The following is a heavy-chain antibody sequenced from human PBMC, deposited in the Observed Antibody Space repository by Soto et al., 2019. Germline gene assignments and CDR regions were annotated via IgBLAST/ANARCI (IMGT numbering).Heavy chain of an antibody. Sequence: LSLTCTVSGGSISSYYWSWIRQPPGKGLEWIGYIYYSGSTNYNPSLKSRVTISVDTSKNQFSLKLSSVTAADTAVYYCARLTPLAVAGRVGIWFDPWGQGTLVTVSS. V-gene: IGHV4-59*01. J-gene: IGHJ5*02. CDR3: ARLTPLAVAGRVGIWFDP. D-gene: IGHD6-19*01. CDR1: GGSISSYY. CDR2: IYYSGST.